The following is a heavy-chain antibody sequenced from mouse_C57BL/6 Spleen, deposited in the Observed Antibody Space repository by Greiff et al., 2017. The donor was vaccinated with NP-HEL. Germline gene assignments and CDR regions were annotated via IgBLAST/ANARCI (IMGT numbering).Heavy chain of an antibody. Sequence: EVQRVESGGGLVKPGGSLKLSCAASGFTFSSYAMSWVRQTPEKRLEWVATISDGGSYTYYPDNVKGRFTISRDNAKNNLYLQMSHLKSEDTAMYYCARDRGGSTYFDYWGQGTTLTVSS. D-gene: IGHD1-1*01. V-gene: IGHV5-4*01. CDR2: ISDGGSYT. CDR1: GFTFSSYA. CDR3: ARDRGGSTYFDY. J-gene: IGHJ2*01.